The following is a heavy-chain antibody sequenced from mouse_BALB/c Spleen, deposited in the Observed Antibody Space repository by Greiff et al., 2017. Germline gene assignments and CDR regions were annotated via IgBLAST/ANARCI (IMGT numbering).Heavy chain of an antibody. CDR2: ISNGGGST. J-gene: IGHJ3*01. V-gene: IGHV5-12-2*01. Sequence: EVHLVESGGGLVQPGGSLKLSCAASGFTFSSYTMSWVRQTPEKRLEWVAYISNGGGSTYYPDTVKGRFTISRDNAKNTLYLQMSSLKSEDTAMYYCAREGDLAYWGQGTLVTVSA. CDR3: AREGDLAY. CDR1: GFTFSSYT.